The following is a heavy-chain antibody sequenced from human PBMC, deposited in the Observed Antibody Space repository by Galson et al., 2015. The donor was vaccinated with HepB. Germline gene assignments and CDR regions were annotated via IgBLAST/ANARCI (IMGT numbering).Heavy chain of an antibody. CDR3: ARDPGIAVAGYNLFHP. D-gene: IGHD6-19*01. Sequence: CAISGDSVSSNSTAWNWIRQSPSRGLEWLGRTYYRSKWYNDYAVSVKSRITINPDTSKNQFSLQLNSVTPEDTAVYYCARDPGIAVAGYNLFHPWCQGTLFTVSS. CDR1: GDSVSSNSTA. V-gene: IGHV6-1*01. J-gene: IGHJ5*02. CDR2: TYYRSKWYN.